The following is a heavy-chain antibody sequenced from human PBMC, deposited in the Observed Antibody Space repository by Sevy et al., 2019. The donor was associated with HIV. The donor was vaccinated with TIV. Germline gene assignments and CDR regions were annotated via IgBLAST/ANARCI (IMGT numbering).Heavy chain of an antibody. CDR2: IQEDGSGK. J-gene: IGHJ6*03. CDR1: GFTFSKYW. D-gene: IGHD4-17*01. V-gene: IGHV3-7*01. CDR3: ATDPFSVTSSNDYMDV. Sequence: GESLKISCAASGFTFSKYWMSWVRQPPGKGLEWVANIQEDGSGKYYVDAVKGRFTISRDNAKNSLYLQMNSLRAEDTAVYYCATDPFSVTSSNDYMDVWGKGTTVTVSS.